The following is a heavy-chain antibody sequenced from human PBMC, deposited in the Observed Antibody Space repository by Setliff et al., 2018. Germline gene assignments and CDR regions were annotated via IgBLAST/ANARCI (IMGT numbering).Heavy chain of an antibody. CDR3: ERHGLHCTNGICPPPFDP. Sequence: PSETLSLTCTVSGGSISSNSHYWGWIRQPPGKGLEWIGSIHYSGSTYYNPSLESRVTISVDTSKNQFSLKMTSVTAADTAVYYCERHGLHCTNGICPPPFDPWGQGALVTVSS. J-gene: IGHJ5*02. CDR2: IHYSGST. CDR1: GGSISSNSHY. V-gene: IGHV4-39*01. D-gene: IGHD2-8*01.